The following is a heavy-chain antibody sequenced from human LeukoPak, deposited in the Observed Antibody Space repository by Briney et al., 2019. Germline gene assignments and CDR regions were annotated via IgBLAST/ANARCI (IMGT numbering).Heavy chain of an antibody. D-gene: IGHD3-22*01. CDR2: IQYDANRK. CDR1: GFTFSRYG. J-gene: IGHJ4*02. V-gene: IGHV3-30*02. Sequence: GGSLRLSCAASGFTFSRYGMQWVRQAPGKGLEWVSYIQYDANRKYYTDSVKGRFTISRDNSKNTLYLQMNSLRAEDTAVYYCAKNTPYYYDSSGYYYFDYWGQGTLVTVSS. CDR3: AKNTPYYYDSSGYYYFDY.